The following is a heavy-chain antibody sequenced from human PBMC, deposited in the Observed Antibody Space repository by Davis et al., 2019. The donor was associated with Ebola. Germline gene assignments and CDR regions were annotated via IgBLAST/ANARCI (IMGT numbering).Heavy chain of an antibody. J-gene: IGHJ4*02. CDR1: GFNFTDFA. CDR3: AKIGPLVRGVPQYYFDS. V-gene: IGHV3-23*01. CDR2: ISGRSGTT. Sequence: PGGSLRLSCAASGFNFTDFAMNWVRQAPGKGLEWVAAISGRSGTTLYADSVKGRFTISRDISKSTVYVQMNSLRVEDTAVYFCAKIGPLVRGVPQYYFDSWGQGTPVTVSS. D-gene: IGHD3-10*01.